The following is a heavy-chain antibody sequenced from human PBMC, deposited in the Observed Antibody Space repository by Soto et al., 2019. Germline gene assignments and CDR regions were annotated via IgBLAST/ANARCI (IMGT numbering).Heavy chain of an antibody. CDR2: ISGSGGTT. V-gene: IGHV3-23*01. CDR3: AKDQAAAGTISRYFQH. CDR1: GFSFSTYA. J-gene: IGHJ1*01. D-gene: IGHD6-13*01. Sequence: GGSLRLSCAASGFSFSTYAMSWVRQAPGKGLEWVSGISGSGGTTYYADSVKGRFTISRDNSKNTLYLQVNSLRAEETAVYYCAKDQAAAGTISRYFQHWGQGTLVTVSS.